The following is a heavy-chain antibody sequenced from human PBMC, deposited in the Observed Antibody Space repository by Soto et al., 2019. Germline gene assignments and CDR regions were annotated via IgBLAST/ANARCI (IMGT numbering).Heavy chain of an antibody. CDR3: ARAYYDSSGYSLPYFDY. Sequence: SETLSLTCTVSGGSISSYYWSWIRQPPGKGLEWIGYIYYSGSTNYNPSLKSRVTISVDTSKNQSSLKLSSVTAADTAVYYCARAYYDSSGYSLPYFDYWGQGTLVTVSS. CDR2: IYYSGST. CDR1: GGSISSYY. J-gene: IGHJ4*02. D-gene: IGHD3-22*01. V-gene: IGHV4-59*01.